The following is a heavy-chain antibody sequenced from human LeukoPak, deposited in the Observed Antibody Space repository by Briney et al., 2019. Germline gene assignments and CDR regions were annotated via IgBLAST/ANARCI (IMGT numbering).Heavy chain of an antibody. D-gene: IGHD3-3*01. CDR3: AREGITIFGVASGY. CDR1: GFTFSTYW. V-gene: IGHV3-7*01. J-gene: IGHJ4*02. Sequence: GGSLRLSGAASGFTFSTYWMSWVRQDPGKGLAWVANIKQDGSEKYYVDSVKGRFTISRDNAKNSLYLQMNSLRAEDTAVYYCAREGITIFGVASGYWGQGTLVTVSS. CDR2: IKQDGSEK.